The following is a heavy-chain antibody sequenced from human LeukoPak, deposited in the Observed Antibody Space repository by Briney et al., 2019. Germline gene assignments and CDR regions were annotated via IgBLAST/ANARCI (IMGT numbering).Heavy chain of an antibody. CDR1: GFTFSNYN. Sequence: GGSLRLSCAASGFTFSNYNMNWVRQAPGKGLEWVSAISGSGGSTYYADSVKGRFTISRDNSKNTLYLQMNSLRAEDTAVYYCAKLRSIHDYWGQGTLVTVSS. D-gene: IGHD5-12*01. CDR3: AKLRSIHDY. CDR2: ISGSGGST. J-gene: IGHJ4*02. V-gene: IGHV3-23*01.